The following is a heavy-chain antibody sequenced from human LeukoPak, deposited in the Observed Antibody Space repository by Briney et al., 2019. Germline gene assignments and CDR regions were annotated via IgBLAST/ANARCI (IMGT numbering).Heavy chain of an antibody. CDR2: IYYSGST. CDR1: GGSISSYY. CDR3: ARADYYDTGVDI. D-gene: IGHD3-22*01. V-gene: IGHV4-59*01. J-gene: IGHJ3*02. Sequence: SETLSLTCTVSGGSISSYYWSWIRQPPGKGLEWIGYIYYSGSTNYNPSLKSRVTISVDTSKNQFSLKLSSVTAADTAVYYCARADYYDTGVDIWGQGTMVTVSS.